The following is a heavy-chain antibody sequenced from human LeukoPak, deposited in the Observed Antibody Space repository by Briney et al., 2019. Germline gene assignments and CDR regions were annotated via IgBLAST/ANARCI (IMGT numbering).Heavy chain of an antibody. D-gene: IGHD3-22*01. CDR2: IYPDDSDI. J-gene: IGHJ6*03. CDR3: ARHRADMIGPRGYYYYMDV. CDR1: GYNFTNYW. V-gene: IGHV5-51*01. Sequence: GESLKISCKGSGYNFTNYWIGWVRQMPGKGLEWMGIIYPDDSDIRYSPSFRGQVTISADKPITTAYLQWSSLQASDTAIYYCARHRADMIGPRGYYYYMDVWGKGTTVTVSS.